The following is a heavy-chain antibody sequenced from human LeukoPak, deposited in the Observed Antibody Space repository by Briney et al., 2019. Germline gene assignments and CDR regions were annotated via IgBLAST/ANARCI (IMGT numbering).Heavy chain of an antibody. CDR1: GFTFSTYA. V-gene: IGHV3-23*01. CDR2: ISGSGGST. J-gene: IGHJ4*02. CDR3: ARETGDKYFDY. Sequence: GGSLRLSCAASGFTFSTYAMSWVRLAPGKGLEWVSVISGSGGSTYYADSVKGRFTISGDNSKNTLYLQMNSLRDEDTAVYFCARETGDKYFDYWGQGTLVTVSS.